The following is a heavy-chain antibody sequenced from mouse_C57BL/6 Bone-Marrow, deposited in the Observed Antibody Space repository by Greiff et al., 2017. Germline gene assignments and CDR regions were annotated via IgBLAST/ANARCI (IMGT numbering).Heavy chain of an antibody. CDR1: GYTFTSYW. V-gene: IGHV1-59*01. CDR2: IDPSDSYT. D-gene: IGHD4-1*01. J-gene: IGHJ4*01. CDR3: ARDWMDY. Sequence: QVQLQQPGAELVRPGTSVKLSCKASGYTFTSYWMHWVKQRPGQGLEWIGVIDPSDSYTNYNQKFKGKATLTVDTSSSTAYMQLSSLTSEDSAVYYCARDWMDYWCQGTSVTVSS.